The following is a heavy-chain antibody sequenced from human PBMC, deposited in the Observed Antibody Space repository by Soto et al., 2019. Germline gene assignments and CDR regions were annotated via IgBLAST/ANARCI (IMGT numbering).Heavy chain of an antibody. CDR2: INPSGGST. V-gene: IGHV1-46*01. D-gene: IGHD3-22*01. J-gene: IGHJ4*02. Sequence: ASVKVSCKASGYTFTSYYMHWVRQAPGQGLEWVGIINPSGGSTSYAQKFQGRVTMTRDTSTSTVYMELSSLRSEDTAVYYCARGGINYYDSSGYYSSSDYWGQGTLVTVS. CDR3: ARGGINYYDSSGYYSSSDY. CDR1: GYTFTSYY.